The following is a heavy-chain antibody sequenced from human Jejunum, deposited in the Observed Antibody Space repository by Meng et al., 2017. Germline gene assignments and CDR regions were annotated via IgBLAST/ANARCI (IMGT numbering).Heavy chain of an antibody. D-gene: IGHD2-8*01. J-gene: IGHJ4*02. CDR3: AKYCTTGKCLDY. Sequence: GSLRLSSTVSGGSISNYYWSWIRQSPGKGLEWIGYIHYTGSSNYNPSLKSRVTISLDTSKNQFSLKLSSVTAADTALYYCAKYCTTGKCLDYWGRGTLVTVSS. CDR2: IHYTGSS. V-gene: IGHV4-59*01. CDR1: GGSISNYY.